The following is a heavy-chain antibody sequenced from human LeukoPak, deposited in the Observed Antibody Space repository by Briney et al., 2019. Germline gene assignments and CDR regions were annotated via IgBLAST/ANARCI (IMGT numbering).Heavy chain of an antibody. CDR2: IKQDGSEK. V-gene: IGHV3-7*01. CDR3: AREGAEYQLSYTYFDY. D-gene: IGHD2-2*01. CDR1: GFTFSSYW. Sequence: PGGSLRLSCAASGFTFSSYWMSWVRQAPGKGLEWVANIKQDGSEKYYVDSVKGRFTISRDNAKNSLYLQMNSLRAEDTAVYYCAREGAEYQLSYTYFDYWGQGTLVTVSS. J-gene: IGHJ4*02.